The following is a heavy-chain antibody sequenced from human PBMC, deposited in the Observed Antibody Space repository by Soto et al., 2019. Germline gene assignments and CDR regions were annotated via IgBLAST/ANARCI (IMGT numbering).Heavy chain of an antibody. CDR1: GFTFSSYG. V-gene: IGHV3-30*18. CDR2: ISYDGSNK. Sequence: QVQLVESGGGVAQPGRSLRLSCAASGFTFSSYGMHWVRQAPGKGLEWVAVISYDGSNKYYADSVKGRFTISRDNSKNTLYLQMNSLRAEDTAVYYCAKDSYYYDSQGSFDIWGQGTMVTVSS. CDR3: AKDSYYYDSQGSFDI. D-gene: IGHD3-22*01. J-gene: IGHJ3*02.